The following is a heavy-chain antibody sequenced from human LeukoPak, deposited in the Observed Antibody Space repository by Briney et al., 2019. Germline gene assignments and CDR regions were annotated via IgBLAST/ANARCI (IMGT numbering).Heavy chain of an antibody. CDR3: AKVGGAFGELLDNWFDP. Sequence: ASVKVSCKASGYTFTGYYMHWVRQAPGQGLEWMGWINPNSGGTNYAQKFQGRVTMTRDTSISTAYMELSSLRAEDTAVYYCAKVGGAFGELLDNWFDPWGQGTLVTVSS. J-gene: IGHJ5*02. CDR1: GYTFTGYY. CDR2: INPNSGGT. V-gene: IGHV1-2*02. D-gene: IGHD3-10*01.